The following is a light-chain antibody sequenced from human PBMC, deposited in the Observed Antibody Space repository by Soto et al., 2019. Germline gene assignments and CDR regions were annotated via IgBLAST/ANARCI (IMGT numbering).Light chain of an antibody. J-gene: IGLJ2*01. CDR3: CSYAGGYTWVV. CDR1: SSDVGGYNY. CDR2: DVS. Sequence: QSALTQPRSVSGSPGQSVTISCTGTSSDVGGYNYVSWYQQHPGKAPKLMIYDVSKRPSGVPDRFSGSKSGNTASLTISGLQAEDEADYYCCSYAGGYTWVVFGGGTQLTVL. V-gene: IGLV2-11*01.